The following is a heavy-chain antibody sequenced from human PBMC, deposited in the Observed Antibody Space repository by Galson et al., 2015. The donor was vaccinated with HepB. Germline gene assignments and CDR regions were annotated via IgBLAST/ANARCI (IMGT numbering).Heavy chain of an antibody. CDR2: INSDGSSR. J-gene: IGHJ4*02. D-gene: IGHD2-15*01. Sequence: SLRLSCAASGFTFSSYWMHWVRQPPGKGLVWVSRINSDGSSRSYADSVKGRFTISRDNAKNTLYLQMNSLRAEDTAVYYCARARVVVRSLVDYWGQGILVTVSS. V-gene: IGHV3-74*01. CDR3: ARARVVVRSLVDY. CDR1: GFTFSSYW.